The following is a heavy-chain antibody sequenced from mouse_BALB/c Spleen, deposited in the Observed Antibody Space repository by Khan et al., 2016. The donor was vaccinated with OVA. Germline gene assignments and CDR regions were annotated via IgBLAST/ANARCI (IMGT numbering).Heavy chain of an antibody. V-gene: IGHV1S81*02. J-gene: IGHJ3*01. D-gene: IGHD2-1*01. CDR2: INPTNGGT. CDR1: GYTFTNFY. CDR3: TRSPLYYGNSSQAWVAY. Sequence: QVQLQQSGAELVKPGASVKLSCKASGYTFTNFYMYWVRQRPGQGLEWIGQINPTNGGTNFNEKFKTKATLTVDKSSSTAYMQLSILTSEDSAVYYCTRSPLYYGNSSQAWVAYWGQGTLVTVSA.